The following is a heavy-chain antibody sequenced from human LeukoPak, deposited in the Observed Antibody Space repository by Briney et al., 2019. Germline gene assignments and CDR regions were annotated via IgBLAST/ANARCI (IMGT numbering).Heavy chain of an antibody. J-gene: IGHJ4*02. CDR2: IYYSGST. CDR1: GGSISRGGYY. CDR3: ARGGSGSDKEFDY. D-gene: IGHD3-10*01. Sequence: SQTLSLTCTVSGGSISRGGYYWSWIRQPPGKGLEWIGYIYYSGSTYYNPSLKSRVTISVDTSKNQFSLKLSSVTAADTAVYYCARGGSGSDKEFDYWGQGTLVTVSS. V-gene: IGHV4-31*03.